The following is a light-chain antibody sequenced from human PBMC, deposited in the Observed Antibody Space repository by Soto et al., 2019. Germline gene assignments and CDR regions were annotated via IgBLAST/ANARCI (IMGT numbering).Light chain of an antibody. CDR3: HLRSNG. CDR1: QSVGTY. V-gene: IGKV3-11*01. Sequence: EIVLTQSPDTLSLSPGERATLSCRASQSVGTYLVWYQQKPGQAPRLLIYGASNRATGIPARFSRSASGTDFTLTISSLEPEDFAVYYCHLRSNGFGQGTKLEIK. J-gene: IGKJ2*03. CDR2: GAS.